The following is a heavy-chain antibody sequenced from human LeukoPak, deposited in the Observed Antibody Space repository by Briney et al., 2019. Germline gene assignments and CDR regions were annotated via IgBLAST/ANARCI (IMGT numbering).Heavy chain of an antibody. CDR2: IKEDGSES. CDR3: ARFPRDPWRFDY. J-gene: IGHJ4*02. Sequence: GGSLRLSCAVSGFTFSSDWMTWVRQAPGKGLEWVANIKEDGSESYYVDSVKGRFAISRDNTKNSLYLQMNSLRAEDTAVYYCARFPRDPWRFDYWGQGTLVTVSS. CDR1: GFTFSSDW. V-gene: IGHV3-7*03. D-gene: IGHD5-12*01.